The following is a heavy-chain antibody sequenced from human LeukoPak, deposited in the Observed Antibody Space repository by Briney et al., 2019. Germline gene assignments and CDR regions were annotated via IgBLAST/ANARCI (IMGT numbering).Heavy chain of an antibody. CDR1: EFTFSSYD. J-gene: IGHJ4*02. CDR2: ISSSGSTI. D-gene: IGHD6-6*01. V-gene: IGHV3-48*03. Sequence: PGGSLRLSCAASEFTFSSYDLNWVRQAPGKGLEWVSYISSSGSTIYYADSVKGRFTTSGDNAKNSLYLQMNSLRAEDTAVYYCARFRYSSSDLDYWGQGTLVTVSS. CDR3: ARFRYSSSDLDY.